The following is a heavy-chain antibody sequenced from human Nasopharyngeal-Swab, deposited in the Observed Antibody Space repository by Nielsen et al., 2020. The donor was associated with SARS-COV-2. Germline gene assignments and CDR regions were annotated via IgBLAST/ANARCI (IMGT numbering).Heavy chain of an antibody. CDR1: GYTFTGYY. D-gene: IGHD6-19*01. CDR3: ARDPTSVAGTGDYYYGMDV. J-gene: IGHJ6*02. CDR2: INTNSGGT. Sequence: ASVKVSCKASGYTFTGYYMHWVRQAPGQGLEWMGRINTNSGGTNYAQKFQGRVTMTRETSISTAYMELSRLRSDDTAVYYCARDPTSVAGTGDYYYGMDVWGQGTTVTVSS. V-gene: IGHV1-2*06.